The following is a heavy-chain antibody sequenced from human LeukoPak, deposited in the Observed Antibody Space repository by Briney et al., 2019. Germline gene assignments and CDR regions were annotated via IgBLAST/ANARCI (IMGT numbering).Heavy chain of an antibody. CDR2: INPSGGST. D-gene: IGHD5-12*01. J-gene: IGHJ4*02. Sequence: ASVKVSCKASGYTFTSYYMHWVRQAPGQGLEWMGIINPSGGSTSYAQKFQGRVTMTRDTSTSTVYMELSSLRSEDTAVYYCARDSGYGTASPHFDYWGQGTLVTVSS. CDR3: ARDSGYGTASPHFDY. CDR1: GYTFTSYY. V-gene: IGHV1-46*01.